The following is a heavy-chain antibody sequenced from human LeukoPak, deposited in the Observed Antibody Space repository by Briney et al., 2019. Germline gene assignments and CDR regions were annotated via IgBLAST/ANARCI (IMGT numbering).Heavy chain of an antibody. CDR3: ARPNTAVEVDKDLDC. Sequence: GASVKVSCKASGYTFTSYNTHWVRQAPGQRLEWMGRINAGKGNTEYSQKLQGRVIITRDTSASTAYMELSSLRSEDTAVYYCARPNTAVEVDKDLDCWGQGTLVTVSS. CDR2: INAGKGNT. CDR1: GYTFTSYN. D-gene: IGHD5-12*01. J-gene: IGHJ4*02. V-gene: IGHV1-3*01.